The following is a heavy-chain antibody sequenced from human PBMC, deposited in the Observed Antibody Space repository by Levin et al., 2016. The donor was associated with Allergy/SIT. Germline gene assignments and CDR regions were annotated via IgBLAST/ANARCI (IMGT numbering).Heavy chain of an antibody. V-gene: IGHV4-34*01. CDR3: ARGYYYGSGSYYNVWFDP. CDR2: INHSGST. Sequence: SETLSLTCAVYGGSFSGYYWSWIRQPPGKGLEWIGEINHSGSTNYNPSLKSRVTISVDTSKNQFSLKLSSVTAADTAVYYCARGYYYGSGSYYNVWFDPWGQGTLVTVSS. CDR1: GGSFSGYY. D-gene: IGHD3-10*01. J-gene: IGHJ5*02.